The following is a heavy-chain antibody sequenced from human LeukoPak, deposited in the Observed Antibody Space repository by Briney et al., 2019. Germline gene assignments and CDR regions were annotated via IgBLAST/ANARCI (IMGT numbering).Heavy chain of an antibody. CDR3: AGNSGRSGY. V-gene: IGHV3-30*04. CDR2: ISYDGTNK. Sequence: GGSLRLSCAASGFRFSSYEMNWVRQAPGKGLEWVAVISYDGTNKYYADSVKGRFTISRDNSKNTLFLQTDSLRAEDTAVYYCAGNSGRSGYWGQGTLVTVSS. D-gene: IGHD1-26*01. J-gene: IGHJ4*02. CDR1: GFRFSSYE.